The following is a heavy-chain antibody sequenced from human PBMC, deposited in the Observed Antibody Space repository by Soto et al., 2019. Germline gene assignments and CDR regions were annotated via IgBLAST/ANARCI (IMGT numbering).Heavy chain of an antibody. CDR1: GYTFTSYD. Sequence: QVQLVQSGAEVKKPGASVKVSCKASGYTFTSYDINWVRQATGQGLEWMGWMNPNSGNTGYAQKLQGRVNMPRNTTTSKAYIEPSSLRCKNTALYYCARDPNEYYDTHGAFEIWSQRTMVIFCS. J-gene: IGHJ3*02. CDR2: MNPNSGNT. CDR3: ARDPNEYYDTHGAFEI. D-gene: IGHD3-22*01. V-gene: IGHV1-8*01.